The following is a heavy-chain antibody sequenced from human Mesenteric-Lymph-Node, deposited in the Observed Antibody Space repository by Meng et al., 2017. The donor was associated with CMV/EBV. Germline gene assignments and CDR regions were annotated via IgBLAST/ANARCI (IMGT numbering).Heavy chain of an antibody. CDR3: ATGYINTYEY. CDR1: GFTVSTNY. Sequence: GGSLRLSCAASGFTVSTNYMSWVRQVPGKGLEWVSGINWNGGSTAYADSVKGRFTISRDNAKNTIYLQMNNLGAEDTAVYYCATGYINTYEYWGQGTLVTVSS. D-gene: IGHD5-18*01. J-gene: IGHJ4*02. V-gene: IGHV3-20*04. CDR2: INWNGGST.